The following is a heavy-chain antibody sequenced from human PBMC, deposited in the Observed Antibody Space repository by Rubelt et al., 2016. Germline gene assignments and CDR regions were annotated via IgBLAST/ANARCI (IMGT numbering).Heavy chain of an antibody. Sequence: QVQLQQWGAGLLKPSETLSLTCAVYGGSFSGYYWSWIRQPPGKGLEWIGEINHSGSTNYNPSPKSRLTISGDTSKNQCSLKLSSVTAADTAVYYCHWIPAAPVGVAFDIWGQGTMVTVSS. V-gene: IGHV4-34*01. CDR1: GGSFSGYY. J-gene: IGHJ3*02. CDR2: INHSGST. CDR3: HWIPAAPVGVAFDI. D-gene: IGHD2-2*01.